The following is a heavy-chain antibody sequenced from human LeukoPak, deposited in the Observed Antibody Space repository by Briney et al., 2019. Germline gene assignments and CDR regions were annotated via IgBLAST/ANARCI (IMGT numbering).Heavy chain of an antibody. D-gene: IGHD3-10*01. CDR1: GGSISSGDYY. V-gene: IGHV4-39*07. J-gene: IGHJ4*02. CDR2: IYHSGST. Sequence: SETLSLTCTVSGGSISSGDYYWSWIRQPPGKGLEWIGSIYHSGSTYYNPSLKSRVTISVDTSKNQFSLKLSSVTAADTAVYYCARVYMVRGARANYYFDYWGQGTLVTVSS. CDR3: ARVYMVRGARANYYFDY.